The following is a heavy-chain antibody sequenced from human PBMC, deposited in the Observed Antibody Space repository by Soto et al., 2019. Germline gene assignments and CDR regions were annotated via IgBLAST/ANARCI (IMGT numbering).Heavy chain of an antibody. Sequence: EVQLVETGGGLIQPGGSLRLSCAASGFTVSSNYMSWVRQAPGKGLEWVSVIYSGSSTYYADSVKGRFTISRDNSKNTLYLQMNSLRAEDTAVYYCARDDGRGYSGYFDYWGQGTLVTVSS. J-gene: IGHJ4*02. CDR1: GFTVSSNY. CDR2: IYSGSST. D-gene: IGHD5-12*01. V-gene: IGHV3-53*02. CDR3: ARDDGRGYSGYFDY.